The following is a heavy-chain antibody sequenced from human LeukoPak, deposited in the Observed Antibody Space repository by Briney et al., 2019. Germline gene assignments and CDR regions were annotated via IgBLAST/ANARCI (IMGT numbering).Heavy chain of an antibody. J-gene: IGHJ5*02. D-gene: IGHD6-13*01. CDR3: ARGLGTGYSSSWYRRDWFDP. V-gene: IGHV4-34*01. Sequence: SETLSLTCAVYGGSFSGYYWSWIRQPPGKGLECIGGINHSGITNYNPSLKSRVTISVDTSKNQFSLKLSSVTAADTAVYYCARGLGTGYSSSWYRRDWFDPWGQGTLVTVSS. CDR2: INHSGIT. CDR1: GGSFSGYY.